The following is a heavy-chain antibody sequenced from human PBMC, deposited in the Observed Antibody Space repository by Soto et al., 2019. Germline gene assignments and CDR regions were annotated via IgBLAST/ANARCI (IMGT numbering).Heavy chain of an antibody. D-gene: IGHD6-19*01. CDR1: GYTFTGYY. J-gene: IGHJ4*02. CDR2: INPNSCGT. Sequence: QVQLVQSGAEVKKPGASVKVSCKASGYTFTGYYMHWVRQAPGQGLEWMGWINPNSCGTNYAQKFHGRVTMTRDTSISTAYVELSRLRSDDTAVYYCARGMYSSGWYYFDYWGQGTLVTVSS. V-gene: IGHV1-2*02. CDR3: ARGMYSSGWYYFDY.